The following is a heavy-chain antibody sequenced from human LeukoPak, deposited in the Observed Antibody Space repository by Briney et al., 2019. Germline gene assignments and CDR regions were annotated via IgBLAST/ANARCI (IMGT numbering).Heavy chain of an antibody. CDR3: AKNGFTYYYDSSGYYFDY. Sequence: PGGSLRPSCAASGFTFSSYAMSWVRQAPGKGLEWVSAISGSGGSTYYADSVKGRFTISRDNSKNTLYLQMNSLRAEDTAVYYCAKNGFTYYYDSSGYYFDYWGQGTLVTVSS. J-gene: IGHJ4*02. CDR2: ISGSGGST. V-gene: IGHV3-23*01. D-gene: IGHD3-22*01. CDR1: GFTFSSYA.